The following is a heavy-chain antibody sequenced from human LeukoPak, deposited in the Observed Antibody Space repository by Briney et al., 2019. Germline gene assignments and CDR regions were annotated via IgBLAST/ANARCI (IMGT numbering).Heavy chain of an antibody. D-gene: IGHD3-9*01. J-gene: IGHJ5*02. CDR2: ISYDGSNK. CDR1: GFTFSSYA. CDR3: EDGIRDFDIRGSNWFDP. V-gene: IGHV3-30*04. Sequence: PGGSLRLACAASGFTFSSYAMHWVRQAPGKWLERVAVISYDGSNKYYADSVKGRFTISRDNSKNTLYLQMNSLRAEDTSFFQAEDGIRDFDIRGSNWFDPWGQGTLVTVSS.